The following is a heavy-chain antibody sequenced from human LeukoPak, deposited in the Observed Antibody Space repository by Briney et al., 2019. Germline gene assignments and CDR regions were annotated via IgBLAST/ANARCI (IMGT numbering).Heavy chain of an antibody. V-gene: IGHV1-2*02. CDR1: GYTFTGYY. Sequence: ASVKVSCKASGYTFTGYYMQWVRQAPGQGLEWMGWINPNSGGTNYAQKFQGTVTMTRDTSISTAYMELSRLRSDDTAVYYCARDRWQQLDPYYYYYGMDVWGQGTTVTVSS. CDR2: INPNSGGT. D-gene: IGHD6-13*01. CDR3: ARDRWQQLDPYYYYYGMDV. J-gene: IGHJ6*02.